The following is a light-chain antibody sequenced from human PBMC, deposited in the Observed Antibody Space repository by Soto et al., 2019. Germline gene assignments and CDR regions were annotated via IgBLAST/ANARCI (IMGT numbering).Light chain of an antibody. J-gene: IGKJ1*01. Sequence: EIVMTQSPATLSVSPGERATLSCRASQSVSSNLAWYQQQPGQAPRLLIYGASTRATGIPARFSGSESGTEFTLSISSLQSEDFAVYYCQQYNNWPRRFGQGAKVEI. CDR1: QSVSSN. CDR2: GAS. V-gene: IGKV3-15*01. CDR3: QQYNNWPRR.